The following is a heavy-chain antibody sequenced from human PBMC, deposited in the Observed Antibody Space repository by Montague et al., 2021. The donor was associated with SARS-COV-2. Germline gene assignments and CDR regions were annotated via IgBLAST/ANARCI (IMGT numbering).Heavy chain of an antibody. D-gene: IGHD2-15*01. CDR3: ARAQNICFIANCVNYFDL. V-gene: IGHV4-59*01. J-gene: IGHJ4*02. CDR1: GGSISNYY. Sequence: SETLSLTCSVSGGSISNYYWTWIRQSPGKGLQWIGYIFYTGSTKSNPSLKSRVPMSLDTSKNHFSLRLSAVTAADTARYYCARAQNICFIANCVNYFDLWGLGALVTVSS. CDR2: IFYTGST.